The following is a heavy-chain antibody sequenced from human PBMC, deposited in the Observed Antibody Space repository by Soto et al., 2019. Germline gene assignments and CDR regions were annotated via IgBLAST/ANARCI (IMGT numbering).Heavy chain of an antibody. J-gene: IGHJ4*02. V-gene: IGHV3-73*01. Sequence: PGGSLRLSCAASGFTFSGSAMHWVRQASGKGLEWVGRIRSKANSYATAYAASVKGRFTISRDDSKNTAYLQMNSLKTEDTAVYYFTRLGHGEKSPVDYWCPGTLVTVS. CDR1: GFTFSGSA. CDR2: IRSKANSYAT. CDR3: TRLGHGEKSPVDY.